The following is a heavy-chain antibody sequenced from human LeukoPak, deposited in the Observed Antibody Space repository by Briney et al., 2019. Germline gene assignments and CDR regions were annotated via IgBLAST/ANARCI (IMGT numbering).Heavy chain of an antibody. Sequence: PSETLSLTCTVSGGSISSYYWGWIRQHPGKGLEWLGYIFHSGNAYYNPSLKSRVSMSVDTSKNQFSLKLNSVTAADTAVYYCARQPPNYYGSGSYSYGVDYWGQGTLVTVSS. D-gene: IGHD3-10*01. CDR2: IFHSGNA. V-gene: IGHV4-59*06. CDR3: ARQPPNYYGSGSYSYGVDY. CDR1: GGSISSYY. J-gene: IGHJ4*02.